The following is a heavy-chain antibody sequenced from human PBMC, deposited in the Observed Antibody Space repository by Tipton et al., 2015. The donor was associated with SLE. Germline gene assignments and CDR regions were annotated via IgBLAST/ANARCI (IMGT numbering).Heavy chain of an antibody. CDR2: INPNSGNT. J-gene: IGHJ3*02. D-gene: IGHD2-15*01. Sequence: QLVQSGAEVKKPGSSVKVSCKASGGTFSSYTINWVRQATGQGLEWMGWINPNSGNTGSAQKFQGRVTITRNTSISTAYMELSSLRSEDTAVYYCARGMEVVDAFDMWGQGTMVTVSS. CDR3: ARGMEVVDAFDM. V-gene: IGHV1-8*03. CDR1: GGTFSSYT.